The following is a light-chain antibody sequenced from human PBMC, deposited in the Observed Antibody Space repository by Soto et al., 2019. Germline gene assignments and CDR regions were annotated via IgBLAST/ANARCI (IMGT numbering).Light chain of an antibody. CDR1: QYINTR. CDR2: QTS. V-gene: IGKV3-11*01. Sequence: EIVLTQSPATLSSFPGHRVTLSCRASQYINTRLAWYQHRPGQAPRLLIYQTSLRAAGIPARFSASGSGTDFTLTINSLEPEDSAIYYCQQRNTWPPVTVGPGTRLEIK. CDR3: QQRNTWPPVT. J-gene: IGKJ5*01.